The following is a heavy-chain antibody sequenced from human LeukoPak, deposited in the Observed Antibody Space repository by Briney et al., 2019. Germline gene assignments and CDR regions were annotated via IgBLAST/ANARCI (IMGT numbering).Heavy chain of an antibody. Sequence: GGSLRLSCAASGFPFTNYAMSWVRQAPGKGLEWVSTISSGSGVSTYYADPVKGRFTISRDNSKNTLYLQINSLRAEDTGVYFCVRVRHSYGFSDHWGQGTLVTVSS. CDR1: GFPFTNYA. D-gene: IGHD5-18*01. V-gene: IGHV3-23*01. J-gene: IGHJ4*02. CDR2: ISSGSGVST. CDR3: VRVRHSYGFSDH.